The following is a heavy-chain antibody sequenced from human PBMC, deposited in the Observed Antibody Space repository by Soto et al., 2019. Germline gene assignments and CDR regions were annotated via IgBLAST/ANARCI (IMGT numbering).Heavy chain of an antibody. CDR1: GGSFSGYY. Sequence: PSETLSLTCAVYGGSFSGYYWSWIRQPPGKGLEWIGEINHSGSTNYNPSLKSRVTISVDTPKNQFSLKLSSVTAADTAVYYCARGGSSNYYYGMDVWGQGTTVTVSS. J-gene: IGHJ6*02. CDR2: INHSGST. D-gene: IGHD6-6*01. V-gene: IGHV4-34*01. CDR3: ARGGSSNYYYGMDV.